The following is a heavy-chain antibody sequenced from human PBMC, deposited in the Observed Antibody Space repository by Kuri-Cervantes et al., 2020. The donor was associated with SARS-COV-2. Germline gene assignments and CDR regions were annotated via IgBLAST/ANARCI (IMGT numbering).Heavy chain of an antibody. CDR3: ARVPPTAAAYWDAFDI. CDR2: IRSKANSYAT. CDR1: GFTFSGSA. V-gene: IGHV3-73*01. D-gene: IGHD2-8*02. J-gene: IGHJ3*02. Sequence: GESLKISCAASGFTFSGSAMHWVRQASGKGLEWVGRIRSKANSYATAYAASVKGRFTISRDDLKNMVYLQMNSLKTEDTAVYHCARVPPTAAAYWDAFDIWGQGTVVTVSS.